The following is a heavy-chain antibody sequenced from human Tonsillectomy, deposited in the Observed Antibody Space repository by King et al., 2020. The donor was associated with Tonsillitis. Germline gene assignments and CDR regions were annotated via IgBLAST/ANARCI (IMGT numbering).Heavy chain of an antibody. D-gene: IGHD1-26*01. V-gene: IGHV4-59*01. CDR3: ARVINGRGFDP. Sequence: QLQESGPGLVRPSETLSLTCTVSGGSISTYYWSWIRQPPGKGLEWIAYIDYSGSTNYNPSLKSRVTMSAEMSKNQFSLKLSSVSAADTAVYYWARVINGRGFDPWGQGTLVTVSS. CDR2: IDYSGST. CDR1: GGSISTYY. J-gene: IGHJ5*02.